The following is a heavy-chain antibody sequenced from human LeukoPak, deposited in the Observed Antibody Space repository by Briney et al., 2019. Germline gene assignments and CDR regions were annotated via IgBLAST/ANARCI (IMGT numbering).Heavy chain of an antibody. Sequence: SQTLSLTCTVSGGSISGGNSYWSWIRQLPGKGLEWIGSGTTYYNPSLKSRITISVDTPKNQFPLKLRSVTAADTAVYYCARDLGYGFDSWGQGALVAVSS. D-gene: IGHD5-12*01. J-gene: IGHJ4*02. CDR3: ARDLGYGFDS. V-gene: IGHV4-31*03. CDR2: SGTT. CDR1: GGSISGGNSY.